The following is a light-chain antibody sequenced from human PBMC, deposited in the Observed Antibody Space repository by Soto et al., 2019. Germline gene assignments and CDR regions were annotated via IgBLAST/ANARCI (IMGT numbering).Light chain of an antibody. Sequence: DIQMSQSPSSLSASAGDRVTITCRASQDISNNLAWYLQKPGKVPKLLIYAASTLQSGVPSRFSGSGSGTDFTLTISSLQPEDVATYYCQKYNSAPPFGPWTKVDIK. V-gene: IGKV1-27*01. CDR1: QDISNN. CDR3: QKYNSAPP. CDR2: AAS. J-gene: IGKJ3*01.